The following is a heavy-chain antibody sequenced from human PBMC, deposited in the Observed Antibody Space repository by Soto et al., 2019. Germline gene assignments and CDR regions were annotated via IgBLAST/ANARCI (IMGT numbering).Heavy chain of an antibody. Sequence: GASVNVPCKDSGYTFTSCGISWVRQAPGQGLEWIGWISGKTGKTNYAQKFQGRVTISTDTSTSTAYMELRSLRSDDTAVYYCARVPREIILVGMDVWGQGTTVNVSS. CDR3: ARVPREIILVGMDV. D-gene: IGHD2-2*01. V-gene: IGHV1-18*04. J-gene: IGHJ6*02. CDR1: GYTFTSCG. CDR2: ISGKTGKT.